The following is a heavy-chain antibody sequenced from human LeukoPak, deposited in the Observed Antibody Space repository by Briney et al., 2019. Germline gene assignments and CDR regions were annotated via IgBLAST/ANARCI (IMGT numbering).Heavy chain of an antibody. CDR3: ARDVAVAGAEYYFDY. J-gene: IGHJ4*02. D-gene: IGHD6-19*01. V-gene: IGHV1-46*01. CDR1: GYTFTSYY. Sequence: ASVKVSCKASGYTFTSYYMHWVRQAPGQGLEWMGIINPSGGSTSYAQKFQGGVTMTRDTSTSTVYMELSSLRSEDTAVYYCARDVAVAGAEYYFDYWGQGTLVTVSS. CDR2: INPSGGST.